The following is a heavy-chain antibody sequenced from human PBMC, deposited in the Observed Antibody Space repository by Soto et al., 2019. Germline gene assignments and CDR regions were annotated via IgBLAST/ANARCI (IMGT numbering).Heavy chain of an antibody. Sequence: SGGSLRLSCAASGFTFSNAWMSWVRQAPGKGLEWVGRIKSKTDGGTTDYAAPVKGRFTISRDDSKNTLYLQVNSLKTEDTAVYYCTTAELLWFGDDYYYGMDVWGQGTTVTVSS. D-gene: IGHD3-10*01. V-gene: IGHV3-15*01. CDR2: IKSKTDGGTT. CDR1: GFTFSNAW. J-gene: IGHJ6*02. CDR3: TTAELLWFGDDYYYGMDV.